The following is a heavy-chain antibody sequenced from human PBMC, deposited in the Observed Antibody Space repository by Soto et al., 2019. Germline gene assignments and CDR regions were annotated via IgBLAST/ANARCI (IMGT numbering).Heavy chain of an antibody. V-gene: IGHV3-23*01. CDR2: ISGSGGGT. D-gene: IGHD6-6*01. CDR1: GFTFNNYA. J-gene: IGHJ6*03. Sequence: EVQLLESGGGLVQPGESLRLSCVASGFTFNNYAMTWVRQAPGKGLEWVSGISGSGGGTYYADSLRGRFTISRDNSKNMVYLQMNRLRVEDTAVYYCAKDRDPRDLYEYYYFMDVWGKGTTVTVSS. CDR3: AKDRDPRDLYEYYYFMDV.